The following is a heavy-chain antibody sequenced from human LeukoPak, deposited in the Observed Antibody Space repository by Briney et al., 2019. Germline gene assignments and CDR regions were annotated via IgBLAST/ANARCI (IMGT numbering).Heavy chain of an antibody. CDR1: GFTFRSYW. CDR2: NDRDGRST. CDR3: AREPDFDS. Sequence: PGRSLRLSCAASGFTFRSYWQHWVRQAPGKGLVWVSRNDRDGRSTIYADSVKRRFTISRDNAKNTLNLQMNSLRDDDTAVYYCAREPDFDSWGQGTLVTVSS. J-gene: IGHJ4*02. V-gene: IGHV3-74*01.